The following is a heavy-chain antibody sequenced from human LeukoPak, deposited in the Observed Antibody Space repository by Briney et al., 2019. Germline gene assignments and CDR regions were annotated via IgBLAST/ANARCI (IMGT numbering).Heavy chain of an antibody. J-gene: IGHJ3*02. D-gene: IGHD3-16*01. V-gene: IGHV3-9*01. CDR1: GFAFEDYA. CDR2: ISWSGTTF. CDR3: VRFWAQPI. Sequence: GGSLRLSCEASGFAFEDYAMHWVRQAPGKGLEWISSISWSGTTFDYADSVKGRFTISRDNARDTVYLQMNSLRADDTAVYYCVRFWAQPIWGQGTMVTVSS.